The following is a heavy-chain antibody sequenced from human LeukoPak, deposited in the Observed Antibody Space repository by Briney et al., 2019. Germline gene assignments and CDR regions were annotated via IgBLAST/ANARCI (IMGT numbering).Heavy chain of an antibody. V-gene: IGHV3-21*01. CDR1: GFTFSSYS. CDR2: ISSSSSYI. CDR3: ARDSNFLGHDFWSGYPYFDY. D-gene: IGHD3-3*01. Sequence: GGSLRLSCAASGFTFSSYSMNWVRQAPGKGLEWVSSISSSSSYIYYADSVKGRFTISRDNAKNSLYLQMNSLRAEDTAVYYCARDSNFLGHDFWSGYPYFDYWGQGTLVTVSS. J-gene: IGHJ4*02.